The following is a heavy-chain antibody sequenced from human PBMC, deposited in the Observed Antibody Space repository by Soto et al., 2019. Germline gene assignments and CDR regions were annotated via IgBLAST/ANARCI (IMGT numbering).Heavy chain of an antibody. CDR2: MNPNSGNT. CDR1: GYTFTSYD. V-gene: IGHV1-8*01. J-gene: IGHJ6*02. Sequence: ASVKVSCKASGYTFTSYDINWVRQATGQGLEWMGWMNPNSGNTGYAQKFQGRVTMTRNTSISTAYMELSSLRSEDTAVYYCARVGRFYDFWSGGIPNYYYGMDVWGQGTTVTVSS. D-gene: IGHD3-3*01. CDR3: ARVGRFYDFWSGGIPNYYYGMDV.